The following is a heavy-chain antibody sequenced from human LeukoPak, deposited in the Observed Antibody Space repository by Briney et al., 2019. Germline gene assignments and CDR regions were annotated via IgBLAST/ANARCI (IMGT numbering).Heavy chain of an antibody. V-gene: IGHV3-21*01. Sequence: RSGGSLRLSCAASGFTFSNYSMNWVRQAPGKGLEWVSSISSSGSYKFYADSVKGRFTISRDNAKNSLSLQTNSLRAEDTAVYYCARDYLTAQWLVSGGDYWGQGTLVTVSS. J-gene: IGHJ4*02. CDR1: GFTFSNYS. CDR3: ARDYLTAQWLVSGGDY. CDR2: ISSSGSYK. D-gene: IGHD6-19*01.